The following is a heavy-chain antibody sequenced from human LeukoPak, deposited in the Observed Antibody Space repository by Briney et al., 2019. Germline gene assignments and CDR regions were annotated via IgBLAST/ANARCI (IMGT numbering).Heavy chain of an antibody. D-gene: IGHD1-26*01. V-gene: IGHV1-8*03. CDR3: ARDRGFQWELLYYFDY. Sequence: ASVKVSCKASGYTFTSYDINWVRQATGQGLEWMGWMNPNSGNTGYAQKFQGRVTITRNTSISTAYMELSSLRSDDTAVYYCARDRGFQWELLYYFDYWGQGTLVTVSS. CDR2: MNPNSGNT. CDR1: GYTFTSYD. J-gene: IGHJ4*02.